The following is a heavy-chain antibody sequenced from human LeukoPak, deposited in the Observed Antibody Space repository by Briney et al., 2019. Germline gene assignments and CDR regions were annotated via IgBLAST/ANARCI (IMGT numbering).Heavy chain of an antibody. J-gene: IGHJ4*02. V-gene: IGHV3-48*01. CDR1: GFTFSSYS. CDR2: ISSSSSTI. Sequence: GGSLRLSCAASGFTFSSYSMNWVRQAPGKGLEWVSYISSSSSTIYYADSVKGRFTISRDNAKNSLYLQMNSLRAEDTAVYYCVRDRQWGSESEDHWGQGTLVTVSS. D-gene: IGHD6-19*01. CDR3: VRDRQWGSESEDH.